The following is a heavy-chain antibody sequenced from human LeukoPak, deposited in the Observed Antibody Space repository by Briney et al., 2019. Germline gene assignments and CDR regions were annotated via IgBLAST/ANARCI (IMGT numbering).Heavy chain of an antibody. CDR1: GGSISSYY. CDR3: ARRAFEGDAFDI. CDR2: IYYSGST. V-gene: IGHV4-59*08. J-gene: IGHJ3*02. Sequence: SETLSLTCTVSGGSISSYYWSWIRQPPGKGLDWIGYIYYSGSTDYNPSLKSRVTISVDTSKNQFSLRLSSVTAADTAVYYCARRAFEGDAFDIWGQGTMVIVSS. D-gene: IGHD3-16*01.